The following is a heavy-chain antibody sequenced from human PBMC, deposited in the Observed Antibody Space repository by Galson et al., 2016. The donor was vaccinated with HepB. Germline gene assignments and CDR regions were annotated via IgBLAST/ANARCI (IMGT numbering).Heavy chain of an antibody. CDR2: INPKFDTA. D-gene: IGHD1-26*01. J-gene: IGHJ6*02. CDR3: ARETVPTDYYYYYGMDV. CDR1: GGTFRSYV. V-gene: IGHV1-69*13. Sequence: SVKVSCKASGGTFRSYVINWVRQAPGQGLEWMGGINPKFDTANYAQRFQGRVTITADESTSTAYMEMSSLRSEDTAVYFCARETVPTDYYYYYGMDVWGQGTTVTVSS.